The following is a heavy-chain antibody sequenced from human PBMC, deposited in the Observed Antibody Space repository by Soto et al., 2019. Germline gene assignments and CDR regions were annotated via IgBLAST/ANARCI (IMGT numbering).Heavy chain of an antibody. D-gene: IGHD2-2*02. CDR1: GFTFSSYA. CDR2: ISYDGSNK. CDR3: AREIGYCSSTSCYIYFYYYYYGMDV. Sequence: PGGSLRLSCAASGFTFSSYAMHWVRQAPGKGLEWVAVISYDGSNKYYADSVKDRFTISRDNSKNTLYLQMNSLRAENTAVYYCAREIGYCSSTSCYIYFYYYYYGMDVWGQGTTVTVSS. V-gene: IGHV3-30-3*01. J-gene: IGHJ6*02.